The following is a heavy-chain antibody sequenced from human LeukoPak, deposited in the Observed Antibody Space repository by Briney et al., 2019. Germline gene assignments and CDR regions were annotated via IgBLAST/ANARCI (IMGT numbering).Heavy chain of an antibody. V-gene: IGHV4-30-2*01. CDR1: GGSISSGGYY. J-gene: IGHJ4*02. Sequence: SQTLSLTCTVSGGSISSGGYYWSWIRQPPGKGLEWIGEINHSGSTNYNPSLKSRVTISVDTSKNQFSLKLSSVTAADTAVYYCARVRHYDFWSGYQHYFDYWGQGTLVTVSS. CDR2: INHSGST. D-gene: IGHD3-3*01. CDR3: ARVRHYDFWSGYQHYFDY.